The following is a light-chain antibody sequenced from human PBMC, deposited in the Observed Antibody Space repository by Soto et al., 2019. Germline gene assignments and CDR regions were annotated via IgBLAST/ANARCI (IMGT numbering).Light chain of an antibody. V-gene: IGLV1-44*01. Sequence: QSVLTQPPSASGTPGQRVTISCSGSSSNIGSHTVNWYQQLPGTAPRLLIYSNTQRPSGVPDRFSGSKSGTSASLAISGHQSEYEADYYCAAWDDSLNGVVFGGGTKLTVL. CDR2: SNT. CDR1: SSNIGSHT. J-gene: IGLJ2*01. CDR3: AAWDDSLNGVV.